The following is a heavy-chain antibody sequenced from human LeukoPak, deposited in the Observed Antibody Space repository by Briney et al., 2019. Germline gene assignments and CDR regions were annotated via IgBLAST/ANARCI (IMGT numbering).Heavy chain of an antibody. D-gene: IGHD1-26*01. V-gene: IGHV4-34*01. J-gene: IGHJ6*03. CDR1: GGSFSGYY. Sequence: SETLSLTCAVYGGSFSGYYWSWIRQPPGKGLEWIGEINHSGSTNYNPSLKSRLTISVDTSKNQFSLKLSSVTAADTAVYYCARESPSGSYCYYRYYMDLWGKGTTVTVSS. CDR2: INHSGST. CDR3: ARESPSGSYCYYRYYMDL.